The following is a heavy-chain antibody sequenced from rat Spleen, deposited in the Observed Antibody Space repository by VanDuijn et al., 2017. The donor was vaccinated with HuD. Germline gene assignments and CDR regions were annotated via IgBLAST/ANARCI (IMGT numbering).Heavy chain of an antibody. CDR1: GFTFSDYG. D-gene: IGHD1-1*01. Sequence: EVQLVESDGDLVQPGRSMKLSCAASGFTFSDYGMAWVLQAPTKGLEWVASISYDGGSTYYRDSVKGRFTISRDNAKSTLYLQMESLRSEDTATYYCAKDLDYSGDNWLAYWGQGTLVTVSS. CDR3: AKDLDYSGDNWLAY. J-gene: IGHJ3*01. V-gene: IGHV5-20*01. CDR2: ISYDGGST.